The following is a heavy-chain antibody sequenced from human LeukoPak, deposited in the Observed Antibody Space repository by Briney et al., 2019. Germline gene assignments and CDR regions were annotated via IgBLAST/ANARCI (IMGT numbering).Heavy chain of an antibody. V-gene: IGHV4-4*02. J-gene: IGHJ4*02. Sequence: PSGTLSLTCAVSGVSISNDNWWSWVRQPPGKGLEWIGEIYHSGMTNYNPSLKSRVTISVDKSKNQFSLQLSSVTAADTAVYYCARGEQQLVKGFDYWGQGTLVTVSS. CDR3: ARGEQQLVKGFDY. CDR2: IYHSGMT. D-gene: IGHD6-13*01. CDR1: GVSISNDNW.